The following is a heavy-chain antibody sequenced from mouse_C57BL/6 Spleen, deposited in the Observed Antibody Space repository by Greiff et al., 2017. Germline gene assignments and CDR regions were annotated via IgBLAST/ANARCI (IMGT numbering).Heavy chain of an antibody. D-gene: IGHD3-2*02. CDR2: IDPSDSYT. Sequence: QVQLQQPGAELVKPGASVKLSCKASGYTFTSYWMQWVKQRPGQGLEWIGEIDPSDSYTNYNQKFKGKATLTVDTSSSTAYMQLSSLTSEDSAVYYCARRLGTYAMDYWGQGTSVTVSS. V-gene: IGHV1-50*01. CDR1: GYTFTSYW. CDR3: ARRLGTYAMDY. J-gene: IGHJ4*01.